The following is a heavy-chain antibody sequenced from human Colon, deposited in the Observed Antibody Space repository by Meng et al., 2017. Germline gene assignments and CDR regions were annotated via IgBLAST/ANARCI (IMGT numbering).Heavy chain of an antibody. J-gene: IGHJ4*02. CDR3: ASGMGATAPDY. Sequence: SETLSLTCTVSGGPISSYYWSWIRQPPGKGLEWIGYIYYSGSTNYNPSLKSRVTISVDTSKNQFSLKLSSVTAADTAVYYCASGMGATAPDYWGQGTLVTVSS. V-gene: IGHV4-59*01. CDR1: GGPISSYY. D-gene: IGHD1-26*01. CDR2: IYYSGST.